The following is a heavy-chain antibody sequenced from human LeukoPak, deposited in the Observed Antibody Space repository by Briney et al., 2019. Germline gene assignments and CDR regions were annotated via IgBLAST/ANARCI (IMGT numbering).Heavy chain of an antibody. V-gene: IGHV1-46*01. CDR2: ISPSGGST. Sequence: GASVKVSCKASGYTFTSYDMRWVRQAPGQGLEWMGIISPSGGSTSYAQKFQGRVTMTRDTSTSTVYRELRSVRSEDTAGDYCARGRIQLSKYCCQRTLLIASS. CDR3: ARGRIQLSKY. CDR1: GYTFTSYD. D-gene: IGHD5-18*01. J-gene: IGHJ4*02.